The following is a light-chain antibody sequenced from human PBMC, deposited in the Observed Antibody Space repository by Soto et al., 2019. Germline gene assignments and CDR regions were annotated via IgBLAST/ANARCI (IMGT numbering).Light chain of an antibody. CDR3: LLYYDGPRVWF. Sequence: QTVVTQEPSLTVSPGGTVTLTCASSTGAVTSGNYPNWFQQKPGQPPRALIYSTSKKQSWTPARFSGSLLGGKAALTLSGVRPEDEAEYYCLLYYDGPRVWFFGGGTKLTVL. J-gene: IGLJ3*02. CDR2: STS. CDR1: TGAVTSGNY. V-gene: IGLV7-43*01.